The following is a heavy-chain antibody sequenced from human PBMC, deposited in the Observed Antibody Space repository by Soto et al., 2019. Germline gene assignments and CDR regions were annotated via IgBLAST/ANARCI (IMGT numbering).Heavy chain of an antibody. D-gene: IGHD6-13*01. Sequence: EVQLLESGGGLVQPGGSLRLSCAASGFTFSSYAMSWVRQAPGKGLEWGSAISGSGGSTYYADSVKGRFTISRDNSKNTLYLQMTSLRAEDTAVYYCAKGGAAAIGWFDPWGQGTLVTVSS. V-gene: IGHV3-23*01. J-gene: IGHJ5*02. CDR2: ISGSGGST. CDR3: AKGGAAAIGWFDP. CDR1: GFTFSSYA.